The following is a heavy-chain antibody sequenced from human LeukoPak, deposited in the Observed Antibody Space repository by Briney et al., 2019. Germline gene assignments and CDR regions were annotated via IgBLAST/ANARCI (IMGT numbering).Heavy chain of an antibody. CDR1: GFTFSSYD. V-gene: IGHV3-13*01. D-gene: IGHD3-22*01. CDR3: AGGDSSYYYMDV. J-gene: IGHJ6*03. Sequence: GGSLRLSCAASGFTFSSYDMHWVRQATGKGLEWVSAIGAAGDTYYPGSVKGRFTISRENAKNSLYLQMNSLRDGDTAVYYCAGGDSSYYYMDVWGKGTTVTVSS. CDR2: IGAAGDT.